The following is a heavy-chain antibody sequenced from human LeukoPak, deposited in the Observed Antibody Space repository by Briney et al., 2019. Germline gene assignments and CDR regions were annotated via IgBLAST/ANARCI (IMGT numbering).Heavy chain of an antibody. CDR2: ISAYNGNT. CDR3: AREGAYCSSTSCHIQNWFDP. CDR1: GYTFTSYG. D-gene: IGHD2-2*01. J-gene: IGHJ5*02. Sequence: ASVKVSCKASGYTFTSYGISWVRQAPGQGLEWMGWISAYNGNTNYAQKLQGRVTMTTDTSTSTAYMELRSLRSDDTAVYYCAREGAYCSSTSCHIQNWFDPWGQGTLATVSS. V-gene: IGHV1-18*01.